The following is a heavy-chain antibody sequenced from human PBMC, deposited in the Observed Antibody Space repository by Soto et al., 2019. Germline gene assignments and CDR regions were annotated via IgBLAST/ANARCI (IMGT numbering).Heavy chain of an antibody. J-gene: IGHJ4*02. D-gene: IGHD2-15*01. CDR3: ARDHYSNYYFDY. CDR1: GGSISSYY. CDR2: IYYSGST. V-gene: IGHV4-59*01. Sequence: PSETLSLTCTVSGGSISSYYWSWIRQPPGKGLEWIGYIYYSGSTNYNPSLKSRVTISVDTSKNQFSLKLSSVTAADTDVYYCARDHYSNYYFDYWGQGTLVTVSS.